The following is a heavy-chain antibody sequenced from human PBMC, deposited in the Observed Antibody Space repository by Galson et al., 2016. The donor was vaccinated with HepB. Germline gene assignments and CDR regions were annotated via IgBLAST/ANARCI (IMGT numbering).Heavy chain of an antibody. CDR3: AGGPDLVATITL. V-gene: IGHV4-31*03. D-gene: IGHD5-12*01. J-gene: IGHJ1*01. Sequence: TLSLTCTVSGASISSRDYYWCWIRQHPGKGLEWIGYIYYSGSTYYTPSLKSRVTISVDPSKNELSLKLSSVTAADTAIYYGAGGPDLVATITLWGQGTLVTVSS. CDR2: IYYSGST. CDR1: GASISSRDYY.